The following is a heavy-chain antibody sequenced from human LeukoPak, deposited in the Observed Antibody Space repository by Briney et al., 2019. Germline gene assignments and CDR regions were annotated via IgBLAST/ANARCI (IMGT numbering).Heavy chain of an antibody. CDR2: IYYSGST. V-gene: IGHV4-59*08. D-gene: IGHD6-13*01. CDR1: GGSISSYY. Sequence: SETLSLTCTVSGGSISSYYWSWIRQPPGKGLEWIGYIYYSGSTNYNPSLKSRVTISVDTSKNQFSLKLSSVTAADTAVYYCARHGPLAAAGPNYDAFGIWGQGTMVTVSS. J-gene: IGHJ3*02. CDR3: ARHGPLAAAGPNYDAFGI.